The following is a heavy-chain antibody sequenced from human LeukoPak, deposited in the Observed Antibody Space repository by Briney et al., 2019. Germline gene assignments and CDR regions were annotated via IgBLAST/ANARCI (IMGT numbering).Heavy chain of an antibody. CDR2: MNPNSGNT. V-gene: IGHV1-8*01. Sequence: ASVKVSCKASGYTFTSYDINWVRQATGQGLEWMGWMNPNSGNTAYAQKFQGRVTMTRNTSISTAYMELSSLRSEDTAVYYCARDLGTVVAAAVKWFDPWGQGTLVTVSS. J-gene: IGHJ5*02. D-gene: IGHD6-13*01. CDR3: ARDLGTVVAAAVKWFDP. CDR1: GYTFTSYD.